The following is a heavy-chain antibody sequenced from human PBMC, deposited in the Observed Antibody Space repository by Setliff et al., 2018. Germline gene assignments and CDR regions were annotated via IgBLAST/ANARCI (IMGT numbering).Heavy chain of an antibody. V-gene: IGHV4-59*01. J-gene: IGHJ4*02. CDR2: IHYSGNT. CDR1: GGSINREY. Sequence: SETLSLTCSVSGGSINREYWSWIRQPPGKGLEWIGYIHYSGNTNYNPSLKSRVTISFNTPTSTAYMELRSLRSDDTAVYYCARGPPDFVVVPAAAKFDYWGPGTLVTVSS. CDR3: ARGPPDFVVVPAAAKFDY. D-gene: IGHD2-2*01.